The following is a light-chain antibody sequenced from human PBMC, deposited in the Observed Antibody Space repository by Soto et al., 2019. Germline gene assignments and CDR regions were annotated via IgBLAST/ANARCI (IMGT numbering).Light chain of an antibody. CDR2: TNN. CDR3: AAWDDSLNGWV. Sequence: QSVLTQPPSASGTPGQRVTISCSGSSSNIGINAVNWYQQLPGTATKLLIVTNNQRPSGVPDRFSGSKSGNSASLAISGLKSEDEADYYYAAWDDSLNGWVFGGVTKLTVL. V-gene: IGLV1-44*01. J-gene: IGLJ3*02. CDR1: SSNIGINA.